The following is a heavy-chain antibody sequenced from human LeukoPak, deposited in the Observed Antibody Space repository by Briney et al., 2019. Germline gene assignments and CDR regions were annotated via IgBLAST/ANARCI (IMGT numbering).Heavy chain of an antibody. CDR1: GFTFRTYA. J-gene: IGHJ4*02. D-gene: IGHD2-15*01. CDR3: ARDRPTGASRVFVVE. V-gene: IGHV3-21*01. CDR2: MSSGSSYI. Sequence: KTGGSLRLSCTASGFTFRTYAMTWVRQAPRKGLEWISSMSSGSSYIYYADSVRGRFTISRDNAKHSLSLEMNNLRAEDTATYYCARDRPTGASRVFVVEWGQGTLVTVSS.